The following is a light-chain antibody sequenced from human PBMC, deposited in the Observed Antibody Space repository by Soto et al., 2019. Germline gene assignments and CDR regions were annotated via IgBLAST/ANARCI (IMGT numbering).Light chain of an antibody. Sequence: DIVMTQSPDSLAVSLGERATINCKSSQSILYSSNNKSYLAWYQQRPGQPPTLLIYWASTRESGVPDRFSGSGSGTYFTLTISSLQAEDVAVYYCQQYYNPPWTFGQGTKVDIK. CDR2: WAS. CDR1: QSILYSSNNKSY. CDR3: QQYYNPPWT. V-gene: IGKV4-1*01. J-gene: IGKJ1*01.